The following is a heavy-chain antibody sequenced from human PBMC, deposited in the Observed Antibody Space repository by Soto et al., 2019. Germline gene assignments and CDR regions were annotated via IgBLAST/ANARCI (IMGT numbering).Heavy chain of an antibody. D-gene: IGHD3-10*01. CDR2: IYYSGST. V-gene: IGHV4-59*08. J-gene: IGHJ6*02. CDR1: GGSISSYY. Sequence: QVQLQESGPGLVKPSETLSLTCTVSGGSISSYYWSWIRQPPGKGLEWIGYIYYSGSTNYNPSLRSRVTISVDTSKNQFSLKLSSVTAADTAVYYCARQRDSTGNPVYYYGMDVWGQGTTVTVSS. CDR3: ARQRDSTGNPVYYYGMDV.